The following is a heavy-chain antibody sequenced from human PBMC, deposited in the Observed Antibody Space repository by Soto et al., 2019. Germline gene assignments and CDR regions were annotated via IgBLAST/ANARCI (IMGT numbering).Heavy chain of an antibody. D-gene: IGHD2-2*01. CDR1: GGSISSGSYY. CDR3: ARRFKHQLLLDAFDI. Sequence: QLQLQESGSGLVKPSDTLSLTCTDSGGSISSGSYYWGWIRQPPGQRLGWIGCIYYCGSTYYNSSLKSRVTISVHPSKNPSSLKRSFGTAADRDVYCCARRFKHQLLLDAFDIWGQGTMLSVSS. V-gene: IGHV4-39*02. J-gene: IGHJ3*02. CDR2: IYYCGST.